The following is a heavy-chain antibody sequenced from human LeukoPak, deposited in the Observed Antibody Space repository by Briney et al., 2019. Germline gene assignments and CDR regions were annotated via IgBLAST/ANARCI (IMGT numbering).Heavy chain of an antibody. V-gene: IGHV4-4*08. D-gene: IGHD3-22*01. Sequence: SETLSLTCGFYGASFSDYYWNWLRQPPGKGLEWIGYIYTSGSTNYNPSLKSRVTMSVDTSKNQFSLKLSSVTAADTAVYYCARGPYYYDSSGYGGVWFDPWGQGTLVTVSS. CDR3: ARGPYYYDSSGYGGVWFDP. CDR2: IYTSGST. J-gene: IGHJ5*02. CDR1: GASFSDYY.